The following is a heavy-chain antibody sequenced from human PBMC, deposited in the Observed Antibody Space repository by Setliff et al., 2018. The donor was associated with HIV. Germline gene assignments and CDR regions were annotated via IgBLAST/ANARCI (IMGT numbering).Heavy chain of an antibody. CDR3: TSEGHSFWSYFQH. CDR2: IRSKAYGGTT. D-gene: IGHD2-8*02. CDR1: GFTFGDYA. J-gene: IGHJ1*01. V-gene: IGHV3-49*04. Sequence: GGSLRLSCTASGFTFGDYAMSWVRQAPGKGLEWVGFIRSKAYGGTTEYAASVKGRFTISRDDSESIAYLQMSSLKTEDTAVYYCTSEGHSFWSYFQHWGQGTLVTVSS.